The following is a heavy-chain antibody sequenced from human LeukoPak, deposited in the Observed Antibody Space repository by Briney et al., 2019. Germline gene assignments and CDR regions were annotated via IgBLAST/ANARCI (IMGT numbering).Heavy chain of an antibody. CDR2: THYAGET. J-gene: IGHJ4*02. V-gene: IGHV4-59*11. Sequence: PSETLSLTCNVSGDSISGPYWNWIRQSPGRGLEWIGYTHYAGETNYNPSLKSRLTMSLDTSNNQVYLRLSSVTAADTAVYYCGRNLGSGSDHWGQGTLVTVSS. D-gene: IGHD3-10*01. CDR3: GRNLGSGSDH. CDR1: GDSISGPY.